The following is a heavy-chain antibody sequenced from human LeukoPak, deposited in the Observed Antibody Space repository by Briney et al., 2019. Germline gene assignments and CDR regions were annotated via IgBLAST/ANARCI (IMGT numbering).Heavy chain of an antibody. V-gene: IGHV1-2*06. CDR2: INPDNGAT. Sequence: ASVQVSCKASGYTLRAYYMHWVRPAPGQRLEWMGRINPDNGATNYAQKFQGRVTMTRDTSINTAYMELSRLRSDDTAVYYCASKYCSGGNCDFPLLDYWGQGTLVTVSS. CDR1: GYTLRAYY. CDR3: ASKYCSGGNCDFPLLDY. D-gene: IGHD2-15*01. J-gene: IGHJ4*02.